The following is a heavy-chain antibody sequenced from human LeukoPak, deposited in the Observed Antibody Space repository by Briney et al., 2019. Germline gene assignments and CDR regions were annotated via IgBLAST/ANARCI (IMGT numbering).Heavy chain of an antibody. D-gene: IGHD6-19*01. CDR1: GFTFSIYA. CDR3: ARDTPYSSGWYWYDY. Sequence: GSSLRLSCAASGFTFSIYAMHWVRQAPAKGLEWVAVISYHGSNKYYADSVKGRFTISRDNSKNTLYLQMNSLRAEDTAVYYCARDTPYSSGWYWYDYWGQGTLVTVSS. V-gene: IGHV3-30*04. CDR2: ISYHGSNK. J-gene: IGHJ4*02.